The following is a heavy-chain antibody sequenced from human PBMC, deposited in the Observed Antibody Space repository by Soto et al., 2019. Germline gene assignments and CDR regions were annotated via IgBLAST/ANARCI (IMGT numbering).Heavy chain of an antibody. J-gene: IGHJ4*02. V-gene: IGHV4-31*03. D-gene: IGHD3-3*01. CDR1: GGSIIGAGYY. CDR2: IYYSGNT. Sequence: SEPLCVRCTVSGGSIIGAGYYWSWIRQHPGKGLEWIGYIYYSGNTYYNPSLKSRVTISLDTSKTQFSLKLGSVTAADTAVYYFARGQRILGILNVLDNWAQATLVT. CDR3: ARGQRILGILNVLDN.